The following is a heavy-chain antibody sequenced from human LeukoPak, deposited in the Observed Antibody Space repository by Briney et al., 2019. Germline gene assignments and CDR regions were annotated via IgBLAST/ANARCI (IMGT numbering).Heavy chain of an antibody. Sequence: SVKVSCKASGGTFRTYSVTWVRQAPGQGLEWMGGIIPIFGTPNYAQKSQGRVKVTTDDATGTAYMELSSLMSEDTAIYYCARVDRYHFYLDVWGKGTPVTVSS. CDR1: GGTFRTYS. CDR2: IIPIFGTP. CDR3: ARVDRYHFYLDV. J-gene: IGHJ6*03. V-gene: IGHV1-69*05.